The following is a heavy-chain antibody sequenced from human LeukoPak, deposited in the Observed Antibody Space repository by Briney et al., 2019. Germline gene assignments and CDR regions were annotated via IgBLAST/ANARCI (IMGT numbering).Heavy chain of an antibody. D-gene: IGHD6-6*01. J-gene: IGHJ3*02. CDR1: GFTFSSYA. V-gene: IGHV3-21*01. CDR2: IGSGSTYM. CDR3: GRVGGRSKAAKGDAFDI. Sequence: PGGSLRLSCAASGFTFSSYAMSWVRQAPGKGLEWVSSIGSGSTYMYYADSVKGRFTISRDNAQNSMYLQMNSLRAEDTAVYYCGRVGGRSKAAKGDAFDIWGQGTMVVVSS.